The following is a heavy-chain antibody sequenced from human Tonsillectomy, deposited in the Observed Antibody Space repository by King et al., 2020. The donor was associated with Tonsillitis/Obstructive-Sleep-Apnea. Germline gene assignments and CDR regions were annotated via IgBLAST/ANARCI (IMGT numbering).Heavy chain of an antibody. CDR1: GFTFSSYS. J-gene: IGHJ3*02. V-gene: IGHV3-48*02. Sequence: VQLVESGGGLVQPGGSLRLSCAASGFTFSSYSMNWVRQGPGKGLEWVSYISSSSSTIYYADSVKGRFTISRDNAKNSLYLQMNSLRDEDTAVYYCARTLTPHCSGGSCSGRGSFDIWGQGTMVTVSS. CDR3: ARTLTPHCSGGSCSGRGSFDI. CDR2: ISSSSSTI. D-gene: IGHD2-15*01.